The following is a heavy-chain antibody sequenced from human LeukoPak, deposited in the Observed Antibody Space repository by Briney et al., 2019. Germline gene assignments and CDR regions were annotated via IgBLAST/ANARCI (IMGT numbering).Heavy chain of an antibody. CDR1: GFTFSSYG. V-gene: IGHV3-33*03. CDR3: ARARRWLQTLFDY. J-gene: IGHJ4*02. Sequence: GGSLRLSCAASGFTFSSYGMHWVREAPGKGLEWVAVIWYDGSNKYYADSVKGRFTISRDNAKNSLYLQMNSLRAEDTAVYYCARARRWLQTLFDYWGQGTLVTVSS. CDR2: IWYDGSNK. D-gene: IGHD5-24*01.